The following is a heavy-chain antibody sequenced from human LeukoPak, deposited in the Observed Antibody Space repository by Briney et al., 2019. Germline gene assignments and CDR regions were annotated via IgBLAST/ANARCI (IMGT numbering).Heavy chain of an antibody. Sequence: GGSLRLSCAGSGFTFSNYWMSWVRQAPGKGLEWVANIKKDESEIYYVDSVKGRFTISRDNAKNSLYLQMNSLRAEDTAVYYCARPRDYHYDYWGQGTLVTVSS. CDR2: IKKDESEI. V-gene: IGHV3-7*01. J-gene: IGHJ4*02. CDR3: ARPRDYHYDY. CDR1: GFTFSNYW. D-gene: IGHD4-17*01.